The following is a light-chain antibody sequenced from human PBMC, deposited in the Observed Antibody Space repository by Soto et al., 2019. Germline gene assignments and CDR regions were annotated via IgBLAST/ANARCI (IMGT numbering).Light chain of an antibody. V-gene: IGKV1-9*01. CDR1: QGISSY. CDR2: AAS. CDR3: QQLNSYPPMFT. J-gene: IGKJ3*01. Sequence: DIQLTQSPSFLSASVGDRVTITCRASQGISSYLAWYQQKPGKAPKLLIYAASTLQSGVPSRFSGSGSGTEFTLTISSLRPEDFATYYCQQLNSYPPMFTFGPGTKVDIK.